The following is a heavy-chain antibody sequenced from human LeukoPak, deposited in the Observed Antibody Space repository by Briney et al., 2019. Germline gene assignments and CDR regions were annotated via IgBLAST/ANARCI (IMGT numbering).Heavy chain of an antibody. V-gene: IGHV3-23*01. J-gene: IGHJ4*02. Sequence: GGSLRLSCAASGFPFSGNAMSWVRQAPGRGLEWVSGVGGDEKAHYADSVKGRFTISRDNSKNTLYLQMNSLRAEDTAVYYCATLKGYSGYDFNIDYWGQGTLVTVSS. CDR3: ATLKGYSGYDFNIDY. CDR2: VGGDEKA. D-gene: IGHD5-12*01. CDR1: GFPFSGNA.